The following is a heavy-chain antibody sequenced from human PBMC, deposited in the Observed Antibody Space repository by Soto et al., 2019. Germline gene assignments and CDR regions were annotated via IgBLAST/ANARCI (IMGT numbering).Heavy chain of an antibody. V-gene: IGHV3-30-3*01. CDR1: GFTFSSYA. D-gene: IGHD6-19*01. CDR2: ISYDGSNK. Sequence: ESGGGVVQPGRSLRLSCAASGFTFSSYAMHWVRQAPGKGLEWVAVISYDGSNKYYADSVKGRFTISRDNSKNTLYLQMNSLRAEDTAVYYCARDHVRAVAGTYDAFDIWGQGTMVTVSS. CDR3: ARDHVRAVAGTYDAFDI. J-gene: IGHJ3*02.